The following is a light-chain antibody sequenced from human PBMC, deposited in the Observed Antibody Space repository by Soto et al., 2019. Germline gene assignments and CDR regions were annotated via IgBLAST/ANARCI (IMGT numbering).Light chain of an antibody. Sequence: QSALTQPRSVSGSPGQSVTISCTGTSSDVGGYNDVSWYQQHPGKAPKLMIYDVSKRPSGVPDRFSGSKSGNTASLTISGLQAEDEADYYCCSYAGSYTPWVFGTGTKVTVL. CDR2: DVS. CDR1: SSDVGGYND. CDR3: CSYAGSYTPWV. V-gene: IGLV2-11*01. J-gene: IGLJ1*01.